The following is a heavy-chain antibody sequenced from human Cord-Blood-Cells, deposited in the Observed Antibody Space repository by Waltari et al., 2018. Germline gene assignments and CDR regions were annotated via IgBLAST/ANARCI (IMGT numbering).Heavy chain of an antibody. V-gene: IGHV3-53*02. D-gene: IGHD4-4*01. CDR1: GFTVSSNY. J-gene: IGHJ4*02. CDR3: ARENPTVTPRYFDY. CDR2: IYSGGST. Sequence: EVQLVETGGGLIQPGGSLRRSCAASGFTVSSNYMSWVRPAPGKGLEWVSVIYSGGSTYYADSVKGRFTISRDNSKNTLYLQMNSLRAEDTAVYYCARENPTVTPRYFDYWGQGTLVTVSS.